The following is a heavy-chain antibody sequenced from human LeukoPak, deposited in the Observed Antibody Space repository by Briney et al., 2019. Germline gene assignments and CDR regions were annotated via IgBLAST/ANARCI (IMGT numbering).Heavy chain of an antibody. Sequence: GGSLRLSCAASGFTFSSYGMQFSNYGMHWVRQAPGQGLEWVAFIRSDGKNKYYADSVKGRFTISRDNTKNTLYLQLNSLRAEDTAVYYCAKLKIISYSYRDVWGKGTTVIVSS. J-gene: IGHJ6*03. CDR3: AKLKIISYSYRDV. D-gene: IGHD3-16*01. CDR1: GFTFSSYGMQFSNYG. V-gene: IGHV3-30*02. CDR2: IRSDGKNK.